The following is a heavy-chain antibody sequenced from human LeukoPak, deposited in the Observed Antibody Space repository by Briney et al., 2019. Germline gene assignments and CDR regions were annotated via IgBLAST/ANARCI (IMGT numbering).Heavy chain of an antibody. D-gene: IGHD3-10*01. CDR3: ARHRRGPTFDY. Sequence: PSQTLSLTCTVSGGSISSGSYYWSWIRQPAGKGLEWIGRIYTSGSTNYNPSLKSRVTISVDTSKNQFSLKLSSVTAADTAVYYCARHRRGPTFDYWGQGTLVTVSS. CDR2: IYTSGST. V-gene: IGHV4-61*02. J-gene: IGHJ4*02. CDR1: GGSISSGSYY.